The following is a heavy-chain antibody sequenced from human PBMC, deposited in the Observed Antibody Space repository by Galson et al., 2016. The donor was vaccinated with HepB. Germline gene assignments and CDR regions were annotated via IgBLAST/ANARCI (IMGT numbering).Heavy chain of an antibody. D-gene: IGHD3-3*01. CDR3: SRDGVLLRLWSGPDQSPYYYVMDV. CDR2: ISYDGNNI. Sequence: SLRLSCAASGFSFSSYAMHWVRQAPGKGLEWVAVISYDGNNIYNADSVKGRFTISRDNSKNTLYLQMNSLRPEDTAVYYCSRDGVLLRLWSGPDQSPYYYVMDVWGQGTTVTVYS. V-gene: IGHV3-30*04. J-gene: IGHJ6*02. CDR1: GFSFSSYA.